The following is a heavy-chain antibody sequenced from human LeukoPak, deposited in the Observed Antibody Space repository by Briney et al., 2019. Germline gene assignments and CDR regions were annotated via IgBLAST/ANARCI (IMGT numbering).Heavy chain of an antibody. V-gene: IGHV4-59*01. Sequence: TSETLSLTCTVSGGSISSYYWSWIRQPPGKGLEWIGYIYYSGSTNYNPSLKSRVTISVDTSKNQFSLKLSSVTAADTAVYYCARDYYDSSGQLRYFDYWGQGTLVTVSS. CDR1: GGSISSYY. CDR2: IYYSGST. CDR3: ARDYYDSSGQLRYFDY. D-gene: IGHD3-22*01. J-gene: IGHJ4*02.